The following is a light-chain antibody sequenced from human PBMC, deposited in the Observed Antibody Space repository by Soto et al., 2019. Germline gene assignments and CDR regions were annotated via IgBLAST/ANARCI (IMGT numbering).Light chain of an antibody. CDR3: QQSYSTLPYT. CDR1: QSISSY. J-gene: IGKJ2*01. CDR2: AAS. Sequence: DIQMPQSPSSLSASVGDRVTITCRASQSISSYLNWYQQKPGKAPKLLIYAASSLQSGVPSRFSGSGSGTDFTLTISSLQPEDFATYYCQQSYSTLPYTFGQGTKVDIK. V-gene: IGKV1-39*01.